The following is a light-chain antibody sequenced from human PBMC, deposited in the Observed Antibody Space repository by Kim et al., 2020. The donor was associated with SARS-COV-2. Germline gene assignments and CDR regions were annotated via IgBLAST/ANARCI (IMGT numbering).Light chain of an antibody. CDR1: SSNIGSNY. V-gene: IGLV1-47*01. CDR3: AAWDDSLGGWV. CDR2: RNY. J-gene: IGLJ3*02. Sequence: QSVLTQPPSASGTPGQRVTFSCSGSSSNIGSNYVSWHQQLPGTAPRLLIYRNYQRPSGVPDRFSGSTSGTSASLAISGLRSEDEADYYCAAWDDSLGGWVFGGGTQLTVL.